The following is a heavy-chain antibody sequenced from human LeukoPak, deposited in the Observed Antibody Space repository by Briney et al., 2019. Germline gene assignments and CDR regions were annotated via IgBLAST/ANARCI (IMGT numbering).Heavy chain of an antibody. CDR2: LNPYSGGT. D-gene: IGHD2-8*01. CDR3: AILMVYAIPWYFDL. J-gene: IGHJ2*01. Sequence: ASVKVSCKTSGFTFKDYYIHWVRQAPGQGLEWMGWLNPYSGGTNYAQKFQGRVTLTRDTSITTAYMDLSSLRSDDTAVYYCAILMVYAIPWYFDLWGRGTLVTVSS. CDR1: GFTFKDYY. V-gene: IGHV1-2*02.